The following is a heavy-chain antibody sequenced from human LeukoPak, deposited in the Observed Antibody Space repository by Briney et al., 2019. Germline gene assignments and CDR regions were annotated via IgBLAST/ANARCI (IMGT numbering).Heavy chain of an antibody. D-gene: IGHD2-2*01. CDR2: INHSGST. J-gene: IGHJ5*02. V-gene: IGHV4-34*01. CDR1: GGSFSGYY. Sequence: SETLSLTCAVYGGSFSGYYWSWIRQPPGKGLEWIGEINHSGSTNYNPSLKSRVTISVDTSKNQFSLKLSSVTAADTAVYYCARGRRSSTSNTTNWFDPWGQGILVTVSS. CDR3: ARGRRSSTSNTTNWFDP.